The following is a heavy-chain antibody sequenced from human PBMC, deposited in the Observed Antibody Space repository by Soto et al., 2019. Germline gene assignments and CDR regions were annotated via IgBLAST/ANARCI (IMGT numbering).Heavy chain of an antibody. J-gene: IGHJ6*03. D-gene: IGHD3-10*01. CDR1: GYTFTSYY. Sequence: GASVKVSCKASGYTFTSYYMHWVRQAPGQGLEWMGIINPSGGSTSYARKFQGRVTMTRDTSTSTVYMELSSLRSEDTAVYYCARGIMVRGVIIYYYYYMDVWGKGTTVTVSS. V-gene: IGHV1-46*03. CDR3: ARGIMVRGVIIYYYYYMDV. CDR2: INPSGGST.